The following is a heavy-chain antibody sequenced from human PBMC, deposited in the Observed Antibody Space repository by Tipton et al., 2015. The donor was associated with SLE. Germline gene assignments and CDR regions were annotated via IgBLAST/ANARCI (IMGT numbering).Heavy chain of an antibody. CDR3: ARVGYCGGDCP. CDR2: IYTNGNT. J-gene: IGHJ5*02. D-gene: IGHD2-21*01. Sequence: TLSLTCTVSGASISTYYWGWIRQPAGKGLEWIGRIYTNGNTNYNPYLQSRVTMSMDTSKNQLSLKLSSVTAADTAVYYCARVGYCGGDCPWGQGTLVTVS. CDR1: GASISTYY. V-gene: IGHV4-4*07.